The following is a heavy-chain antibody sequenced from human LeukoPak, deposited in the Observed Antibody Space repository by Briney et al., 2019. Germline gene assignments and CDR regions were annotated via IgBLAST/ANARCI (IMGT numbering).Heavy chain of an antibody. Sequence: ASVKVPCKASGGTFSSYVISWVRQAPGQGLEWMGGIIPIFGTANYAQKFQGRVTITADESTSTAYMELSSLRSEDTAVYYCARGVLIVVVPAAPGNAFDIWGQGTMVTVSS. J-gene: IGHJ3*02. CDR1: GGTFSSYV. CDR2: IIPIFGTA. V-gene: IGHV1-69*13. D-gene: IGHD2-2*01. CDR3: ARGVLIVVVPAAPGNAFDI.